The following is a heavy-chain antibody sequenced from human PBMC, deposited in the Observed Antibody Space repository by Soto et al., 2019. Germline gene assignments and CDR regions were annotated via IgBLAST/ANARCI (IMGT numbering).Heavy chain of an antibody. V-gene: IGHV3-43*01. CDR2: ISWDGGST. D-gene: IGHD3-22*01. CDR3: AKDLNHYYDSSGWPSPFDY. Sequence: GGSLRLSCAASGFTFDDYTMHWVRQAPGKGLEWVSLISWDGGSTYYADSVKGRFTISRDNSKNSLYLQMNSLRTEDTALYYCAKDLNHYYDSSGWPSPFDYWGQGTLVTVSS. J-gene: IGHJ4*02. CDR1: GFTFDDYT.